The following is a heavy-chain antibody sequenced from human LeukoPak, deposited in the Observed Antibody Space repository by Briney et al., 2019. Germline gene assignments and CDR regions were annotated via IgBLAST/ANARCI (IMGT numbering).Heavy chain of an antibody. V-gene: IGHV4-34*01. Sequence: SETLSLTCAVYGGSFSGYYWSWIRQPPGKGLESIGEINHSGSTNYHPSLKSRVTISVDTSKNQFSLKLSSVTAADTAVYYCARGPVVPAAIKDYSYGMDVWGQGTTVTVSS. D-gene: IGHD2-2*02. J-gene: IGHJ6*02. CDR3: ARGPVVPAAIKDYSYGMDV. CDR2: INHSGST. CDR1: GGSFSGYY.